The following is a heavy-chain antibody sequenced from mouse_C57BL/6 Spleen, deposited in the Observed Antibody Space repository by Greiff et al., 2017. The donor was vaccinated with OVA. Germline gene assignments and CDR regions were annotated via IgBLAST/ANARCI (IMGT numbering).Heavy chain of an antibody. CDR3: ARAEGAMDY. Sequence: EVQVVESGGGLVKPGGSLKLSCAASGFTFSSYAMSWVRQTPEKRLEWVATISDGGSYTYYPDNVKGRFTISRDNAKNNLYLQMSHLKSEDTAMYYCARAEGAMDYWGQGTSVTVSS. CDR1: GFTFSSYA. CDR2: ISDGGSYT. J-gene: IGHJ4*01. V-gene: IGHV5-4*01.